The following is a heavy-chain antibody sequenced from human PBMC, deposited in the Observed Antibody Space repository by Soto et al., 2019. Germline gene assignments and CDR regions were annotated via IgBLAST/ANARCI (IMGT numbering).Heavy chain of an antibody. J-gene: IGHJ3*02. CDR1: GGSFSGYY. Sequence: ETLSLTCAVYGGSFSGYYWSWVRQAPGKGLEWVSAISGSGGSTYYADSVKGRFTISRDNSKNTLYLQMNSLRAEDTAVYYCVRVYCSGTSCYRDDVFDIWGQGTMVTVSS. CDR3: VRVYCSGTSCYRDDVFDI. V-gene: IGHV3-23*01. CDR2: ISGSGGST. D-gene: IGHD2-2*02.